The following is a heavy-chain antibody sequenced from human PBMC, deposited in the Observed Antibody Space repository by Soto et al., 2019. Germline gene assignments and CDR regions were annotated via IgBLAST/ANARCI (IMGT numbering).Heavy chain of an antibody. CDR3: ASCSVSYYYYGMDV. D-gene: IGHD2-2*01. CDR2: ISGSGGRT. Sequence: EVHLLESGGGLVQPGGSLRLSCAASGFTFSSYAMSWVRQAPGKGLEWVSAISGSGGRTYYADSVKGRFTISRDNSKNTLYLQMNSLRAEDTAVYYCASCSVSYYYYGMDVWGQGTTVTVSS. J-gene: IGHJ6*02. V-gene: IGHV3-23*01. CDR1: GFTFSSYA.